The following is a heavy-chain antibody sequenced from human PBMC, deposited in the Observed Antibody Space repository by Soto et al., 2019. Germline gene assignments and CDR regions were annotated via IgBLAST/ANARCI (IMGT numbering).Heavy chain of an antibody. Sequence: ASVKVSCKASGYTFTGYAMHWVRQAPGQRLEWMGWINAGNGNTKYSQKFQGRVTITRDTSASTAYMELSSLRSEDTAVYYCASTLYGSGSYYNSYPPLYWGQGTLVTVSS. CDR1: GYTFTGYA. J-gene: IGHJ4*02. D-gene: IGHD3-10*01. V-gene: IGHV1-3*01. CDR2: INAGNGNT. CDR3: ASTLYGSGSYYNSYPPLY.